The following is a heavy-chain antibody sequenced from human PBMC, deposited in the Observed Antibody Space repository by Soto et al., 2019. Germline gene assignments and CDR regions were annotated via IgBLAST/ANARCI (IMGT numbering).Heavy chain of an antibody. CDR1: GYTFTSYG. V-gene: IGHV1-18*01. J-gene: IGHJ4*02. CDR3: ARDPSSGWYFRPMYYFDY. D-gene: IGHD6-13*01. Sequence: QVRLVQSGAEVKKPGASVKVSCKASGYTFTSYGISWVRQAPGQGLERMGGISAYNGNTNYAQKLQGRVTMTTDTYTSTAYRELRSLRSDDTAVYYGARDPSSGWYFRPMYYFDYWGQGTLVTVSS. CDR2: ISAYNGNT.